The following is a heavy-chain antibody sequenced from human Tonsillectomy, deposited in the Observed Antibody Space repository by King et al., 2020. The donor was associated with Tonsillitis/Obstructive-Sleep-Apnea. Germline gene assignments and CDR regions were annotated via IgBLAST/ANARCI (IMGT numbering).Heavy chain of an antibody. CDR1: GYTFTSYY. CDR3: ARPFAGYSYGRLDY. J-gene: IGHJ4*02. V-gene: IGHV1-46*01. D-gene: IGHD5-18*01. CDR2: INPIGGST. Sequence: QLVQSGTEVKKPGASVKVSCKASGYTFTSYYMHWLRQAPGQGLEWMGIINPIGGSTDYAQKFQGRVTMTRDTSTRTVYMELSSLRSEDTAVYYCARPFAGYSYGRLDYWGQGTLVTVSS.